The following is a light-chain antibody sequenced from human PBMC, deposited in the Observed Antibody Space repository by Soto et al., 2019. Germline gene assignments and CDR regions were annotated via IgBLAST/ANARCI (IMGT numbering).Light chain of an antibody. CDR3: QQYGSSLSIT. CDR2: GAS. CDR1: QSVSSSY. J-gene: IGKJ5*01. V-gene: IGKV3-20*01. Sequence: EIVLTQSPGTLSLSPWERATLSCRASQSVSSSYLAWYQQKPGQAPRLLIYGASSRATGIPDRFSGSGSGTDFTLTISRLEPEDFAVYYCQQYGSSLSITFGQGTRLEI.